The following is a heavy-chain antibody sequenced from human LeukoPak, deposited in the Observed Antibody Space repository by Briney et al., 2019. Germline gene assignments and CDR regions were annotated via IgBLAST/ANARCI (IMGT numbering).Heavy chain of an antibody. D-gene: IGHD5-24*01. J-gene: IGHJ4*02. CDR3: AREGMATRTFDY. V-gene: IGHV4-59*11. CDR1: GGSISSHY. CDR2: IYYSGST. Sequence: SETLSLTCTVSGGSISSHYWSWIRQPPGKGLEWIGYIYYSGSTNYNPSLKSRVTISVDTSKNQFSLKLSSVTAADTPVYYCAREGMATRTFDYWGQGTLVTVSS.